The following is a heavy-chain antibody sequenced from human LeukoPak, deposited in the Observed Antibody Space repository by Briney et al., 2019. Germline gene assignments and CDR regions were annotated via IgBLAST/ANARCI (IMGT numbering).Heavy chain of an antibody. Sequence: ASVKVSCKVSGYTLTELSMHWVRQAPGKGLEWMGGXDXEDGETIYAQKFQGRVTMTEDTSTDTAYMELSSLRSEDTAVYYCATFGAXIXVVXKDFDYWGQGTLVTVSS. CDR1: GYTLTELS. V-gene: IGHV1-24*01. CDR3: ATFGAXIXVVXKDFDY. J-gene: IGHJ4*02. CDR2: XDXEDGET. D-gene: IGHD3-22*01.